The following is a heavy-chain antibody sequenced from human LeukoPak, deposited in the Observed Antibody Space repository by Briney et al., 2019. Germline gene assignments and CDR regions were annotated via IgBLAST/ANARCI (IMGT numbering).Heavy chain of an antibody. CDR2: IYHSGST. CDR3: ARASHDYGDYSHFDY. CDR1: GGSFSGYY. D-gene: IGHD4-17*01. J-gene: IGHJ4*02. Sequence: SETLSLTCAVYGGSFSGYYWSWVRQPPGKGLEWIGEIYHSGSTNYNPSLKSRVTIAVDKSKNQFSLKLSSVTAADTAVYYCARASHDYGDYSHFDYWGQGTLVTVSS. V-gene: IGHV4-34*01.